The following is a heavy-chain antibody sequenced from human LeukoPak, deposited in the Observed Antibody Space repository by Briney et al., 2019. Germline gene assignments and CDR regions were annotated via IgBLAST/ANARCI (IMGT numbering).Heavy chain of an antibody. Sequence: GASVKVSCKASGYTFTSYYMHWVRQAPGQGLEWMGIINPSGGSTSYAQKFQGRVTMTRDMSTSTVYMELSSLRSEDTAVYYCARDYWTTVTTRGWFDPWGQGTLVTVSS. CDR3: ARDYWTTVTTRGWFDP. CDR2: INPSGGST. V-gene: IGHV1-46*01. CDR1: GYTFTSYY. J-gene: IGHJ5*02. D-gene: IGHD4-17*01.